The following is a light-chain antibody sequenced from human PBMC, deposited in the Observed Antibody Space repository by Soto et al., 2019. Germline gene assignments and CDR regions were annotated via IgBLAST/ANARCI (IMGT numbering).Light chain of an antibody. CDR2: GAS. Sequence: IVMTHSPATLSVSPGEIATLSFGASQSITRNLAWYQQSPGQAPRLLIYGASTRATGIPARFSGSGSGTEFTLTINSLQSEDFAVYYCQQRKNWPPLTFGGGTKVDIK. CDR1: QSITRN. J-gene: IGKJ4*01. CDR3: QQRKNWPPLT. V-gene: IGKV3-15*01.